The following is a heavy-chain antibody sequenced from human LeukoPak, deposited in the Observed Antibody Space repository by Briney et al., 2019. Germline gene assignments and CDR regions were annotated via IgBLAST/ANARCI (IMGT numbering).Heavy chain of an antibody. J-gene: IGHJ4*02. D-gene: IGHD2-2*01. Sequence: SETLSLTCTASGGSISSYYWSWIRQPPGKGLEWIGYIYYSGSTNYNPSLKSRVTISVDTSKNQFSLKLSSVTAADTAVYYCARDLSSYFDYRGQGTLVTVSS. CDR2: IYYSGST. CDR1: GGSISSYY. CDR3: ARDLSSYFDY. V-gene: IGHV4-59*01.